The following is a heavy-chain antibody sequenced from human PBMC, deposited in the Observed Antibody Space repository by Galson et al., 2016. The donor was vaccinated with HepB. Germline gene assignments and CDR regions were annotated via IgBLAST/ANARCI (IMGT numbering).Heavy chain of an antibody. CDR3: ARHSRAESGWYLGFDY. CDR1: GYSFTTFW. Sequence: SGAEVNKPGESLRISCKGSGYSFTTFWISWVRQMPGKGLEWMGRIDPSDSYTNYSPSFRGHVTISADKSISTAFLQWSSLKASDTAMYDCARHSRAESGWYLGFDYWRQGTLVTVSS. CDR2: IDPSDSYT. V-gene: IGHV5-10-1*01. D-gene: IGHD6-19*01. J-gene: IGHJ4*02.